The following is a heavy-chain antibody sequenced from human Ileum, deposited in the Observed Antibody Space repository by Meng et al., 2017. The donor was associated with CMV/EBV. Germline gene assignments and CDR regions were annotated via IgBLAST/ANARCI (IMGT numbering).Heavy chain of an antibody. D-gene: IGHD1-26*01. CDR3: ARDGLSGRYFDY. Sequence: QVHLVQSGSDFKKPGASVKVSCKTSGYTFTSNNIIWVRQAPGQGPEWMGWIDTNTGNPTYAQGFTGRFVFSLDTSVNTAYLEISSLKAEDTAVYYCARDGLSGRYFDYWGQGTLVTVSS. J-gene: IGHJ4*02. V-gene: IGHV7-4-1*02. CDR1: GYTFTSNN. CDR2: IDTNTGNP.